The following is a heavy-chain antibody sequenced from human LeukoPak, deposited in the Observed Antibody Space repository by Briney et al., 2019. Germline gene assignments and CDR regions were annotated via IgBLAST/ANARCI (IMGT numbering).Heavy chain of an antibody. D-gene: IGHD3-10*01. Sequence: PGGSLRLSCAASGFTFSSYGMHWVRQAPGKGLEWVAVISYDGSNKYYADSVKGRFTISRDNSKNTLYLQMNSLRAEDTAVYYCARDFYGSGSYFPHYYYYYGMDVWGQGTTVTVSS. J-gene: IGHJ6*02. V-gene: IGHV3-30*19. CDR1: GFTFSSYG. CDR2: ISYDGSNK. CDR3: ARDFYGSGSYFPHYYYYYGMDV.